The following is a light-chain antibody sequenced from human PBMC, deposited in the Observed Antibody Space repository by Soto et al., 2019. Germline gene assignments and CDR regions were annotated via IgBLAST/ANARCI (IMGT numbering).Light chain of an antibody. J-gene: IGKJ1*01. Sequence: DIKMTQSPSSLSASVGDRVTISCRASQGISDYLSWFQQKPGEAPKLLINTASTLQSGVPIRFSGAGSRTHFSLTISGLQPEDSATYDGQQTYSFPWTFGQGTRVDIK. CDR3: QQTYSFPWT. V-gene: IGKV1-39*01. CDR2: TAS. CDR1: QGISDY.